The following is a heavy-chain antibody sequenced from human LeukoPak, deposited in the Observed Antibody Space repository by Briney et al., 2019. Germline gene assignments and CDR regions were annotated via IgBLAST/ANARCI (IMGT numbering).Heavy chain of an antibody. J-gene: IGHJ5*02. CDR1: GYTFTGYY. CDR3: ARDTAMFPNWFDP. V-gene: IGHV1-2*02. D-gene: IGHD5-18*01. Sequence: GASVKVSCKASGYTFTGYYMHWVRQARGQGLEWMGWINPNSGGTNYAQKFQGRVTMTRDTSISTAYMELSRLRSDDTAVYYCARDTAMFPNWFDPWGQGTLVTVSS. CDR2: INPNSGGT.